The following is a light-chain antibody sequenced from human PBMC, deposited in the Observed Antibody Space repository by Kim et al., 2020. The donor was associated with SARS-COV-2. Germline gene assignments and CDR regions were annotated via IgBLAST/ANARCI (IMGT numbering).Light chain of an antibody. Sequence: EIVLTQSPGTLSLSPGERATLSCRASQNVSSNYLAWYQQKPGQAPRLLIYGASSRATGIPDRFSGSGSGTDFTLTISRLEPEDFAVYYCHQYGSSLRTFGQGTKVEIK. V-gene: IGKV3-20*01. J-gene: IGKJ1*01. CDR1: QNVSSNY. CDR2: GAS. CDR3: HQYGSSLRT.